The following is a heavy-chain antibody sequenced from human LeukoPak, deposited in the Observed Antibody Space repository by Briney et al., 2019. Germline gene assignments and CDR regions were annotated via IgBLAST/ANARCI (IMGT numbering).Heavy chain of an antibody. Sequence: GASVKVSCKASGGTFSSYAISWVRQAPGQGLEWMGRIIPILGIANYAQKFQGRVTITADKSTSTAYMELSSLRSEDTAVYYCARDAVWFGEFTHNWFDPWGQGTLVTVSS. J-gene: IGHJ5*02. D-gene: IGHD3-10*01. CDR2: IIPILGIA. V-gene: IGHV1-69*04. CDR1: GGTFSSYA. CDR3: ARDAVWFGEFTHNWFDP.